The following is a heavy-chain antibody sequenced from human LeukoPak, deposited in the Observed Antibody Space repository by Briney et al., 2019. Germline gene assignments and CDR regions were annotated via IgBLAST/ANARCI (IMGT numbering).Heavy chain of an antibody. J-gene: IGHJ4*02. CDR3: GRVRPGDADY. CDR2: IYFHESAT. CDR1: GFTFISHW. Sequence: GGSLRLSCAASGFTFISHWMTWVGQAPGKGPEWVASIYFHESATYYMDSVKGRFTISRDNAKNSLFLQMNSLRAEDTAVYYCGRVRPGDADYWGQGTLVTVSS. D-gene: IGHD1-26*01. V-gene: IGHV3-7*01.